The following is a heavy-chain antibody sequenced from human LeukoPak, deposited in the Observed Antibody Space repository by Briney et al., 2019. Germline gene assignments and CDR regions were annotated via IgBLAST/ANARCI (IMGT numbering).Heavy chain of an antibody. V-gene: IGHV1-24*01. CDR1: GYTLTELS. CDR2: FDPEDGET. CDR3: ARGGRFLEWLLYWFDP. J-gene: IGHJ5*02. D-gene: IGHD3-3*01. Sequence: ASVKVSCKVSGYTLTELSMHWVRQAPGKGLEWMGGFDPEDGETIYAQKFQGRVTMTRNTSISTAYMELSSLRSEDTAVYYCARGGRFLEWLLYWFDPWGQGTLVTVSS.